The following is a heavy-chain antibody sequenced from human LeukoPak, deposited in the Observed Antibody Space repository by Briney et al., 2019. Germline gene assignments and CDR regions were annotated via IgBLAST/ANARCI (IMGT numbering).Heavy chain of an antibody. CDR3: ARVVVRGVIRGGYDY. Sequence: GGSLRLSCAASGFTFSSYGMHWVRQAPGKGLEWVAFIRYDGSNKYYADSVKGRFTISRDNSKNTLYLQMGSLRAEDMAVYYCARVVVRGVIRGGYDYWGQGTLVTVSS. CDR1: GFTFSSYG. V-gene: IGHV3-30*02. J-gene: IGHJ4*02. CDR2: IRYDGSNK. D-gene: IGHD3-10*01.